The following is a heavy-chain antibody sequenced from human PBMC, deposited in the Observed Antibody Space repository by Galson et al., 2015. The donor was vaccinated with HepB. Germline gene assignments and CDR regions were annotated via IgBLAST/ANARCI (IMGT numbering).Heavy chain of an antibody. CDR1: GLTFSGYT. Sequence: SLRLSCAASGLTFSGYTMSWVRQSPGRGXXXVSXXXTXXXTTXXXDSXXSRFTVARDNPRNTVLLQMTSLTAEXSAVYFCATTKFGNGAYWTFEIWGPGTLVTVSS. CDR2: XXTXXXTT. CDR3: ATTKFGNGAYWTFEI. D-gene: IGHD2-8*01. V-gene: IGHV3-48*04. J-gene: IGHJ3*02.